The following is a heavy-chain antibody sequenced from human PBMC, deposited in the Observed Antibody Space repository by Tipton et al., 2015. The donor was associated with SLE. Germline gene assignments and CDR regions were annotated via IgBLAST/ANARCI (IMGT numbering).Heavy chain of an antibody. V-gene: IGHV4-61*01. CDR3: ARVWLNNAFDI. Sequence: TLSLTCTVSGDSFKSGSYYWSWFRQPPGKGLEWIGYVHYSGSTNYNPSLKSRVTMSVDMSKNQIFLKMTSVTAADSAVYFCARVWLNNAFDIWGQGTRVTVSS. J-gene: IGHJ3*02. CDR1: GDSFKSGSYY. D-gene: IGHD2/OR15-2a*01. CDR2: VHYSGST.